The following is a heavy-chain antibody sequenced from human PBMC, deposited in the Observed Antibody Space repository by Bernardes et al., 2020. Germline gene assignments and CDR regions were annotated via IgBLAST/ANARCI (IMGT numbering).Heavy chain of an antibody. J-gene: IGHJ5*02. D-gene: IGHD1-26*01. CDR3: ERSYRVSGIPTWVDP. CDR2: VYHNGIT. Sequence: SESLSLTCTVSGYSISTTNYYWVWLLQPPGQGLEWIATVYHNGITYYKPSLKSLLTVSVDTSKNQLSLNLTSVTASGTAVYHCERSYRVSGIPTWVDPWGQGTLVTVSS. CDR1: GYSISTTNYY. V-gene: IGHV4-39*01.